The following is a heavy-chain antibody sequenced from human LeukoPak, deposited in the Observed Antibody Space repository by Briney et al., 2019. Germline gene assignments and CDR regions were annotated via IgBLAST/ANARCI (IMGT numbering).Heavy chain of an antibody. CDR2: IKEDESEK. Sequence: GGSLRLSCAASGFTFSNYWMSWVRQAPGNGPEWVANIKEDESEKNYVNSVKDRFTISRDNAKNSLYLQMNSLRAEDTAVYYCARATVGYCSGGSCYRVDYYYYMDVWGKGTTVTISS. V-gene: IGHV3-7*01. CDR1: GFTFSNYW. J-gene: IGHJ6*03. D-gene: IGHD2-15*01. CDR3: ARATVGYCSGGSCYRVDYYYYMDV.